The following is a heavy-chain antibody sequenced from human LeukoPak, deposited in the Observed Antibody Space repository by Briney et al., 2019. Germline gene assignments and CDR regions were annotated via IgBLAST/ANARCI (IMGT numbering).Heavy chain of an antibody. CDR1: GGTFSRSG. Sequence: SVKVSCKASGGTFSRSGMSWVRQAPGQGLEWMGAITPMFGTANSAQKFQGRGTITADESTSTAYLELTSLRSEDTAIYYCARDAAIFDSSGYYFLWWGQGALVTVSS. J-gene: IGHJ4*02. CDR2: ITPMFGTA. CDR3: ARDAAIFDSSGYYFLW. V-gene: IGHV1-69*13. D-gene: IGHD3-22*01.